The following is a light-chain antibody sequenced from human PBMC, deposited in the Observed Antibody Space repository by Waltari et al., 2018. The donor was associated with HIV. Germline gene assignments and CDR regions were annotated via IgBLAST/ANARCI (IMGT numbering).Light chain of an antibody. Sequence: EIVLTQSPATLSLSPGERATLSCRASQSVNNYLAWYQHKPGQAPRPLIYDASNRATGIPARFSGSLSGTDFTLTISSLEPEDFAVYYCQQRSNWPPLTFGGGTKVEIK. CDR2: DAS. CDR3: QQRSNWPPLT. J-gene: IGKJ4*01. CDR1: QSVNNY. V-gene: IGKV3-11*01.